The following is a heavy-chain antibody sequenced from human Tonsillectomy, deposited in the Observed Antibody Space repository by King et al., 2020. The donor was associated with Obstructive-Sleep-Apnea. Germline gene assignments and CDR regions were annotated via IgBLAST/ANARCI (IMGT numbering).Heavy chain of an antibody. Sequence: QLQESGPGLVKPSQTLSLTCTVSGGSINSVVYYWTWIRQHPGKGLEWIGYIYYSGSTYYNPSLKSRVTISVDTSKNQFSLRLSSVTAADTAVYYCARAVDGSGSYSYYYNAMDVWGQGTTVTVSS. D-gene: IGHD3-10*01. V-gene: IGHV4-31*03. CDR2: IYYSGST. J-gene: IGHJ6*02. CDR1: GGSINSVVYY. CDR3: ARAVDGSGSYSYYYNAMDV.